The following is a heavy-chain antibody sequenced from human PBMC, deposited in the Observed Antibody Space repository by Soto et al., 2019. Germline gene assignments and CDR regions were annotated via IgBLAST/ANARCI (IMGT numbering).Heavy chain of an antibody. CDR3: AKVVGLPTSYRAIFEY. CDR2: ISFDGGNR. J-gene: IGHJ4*02. Sequence: GGSLRLSCAASGFIFGSYGMHWVRQAPGKGLEWVAVISFDGGNRYYADSVKGRFTISRDNSINTLYLQMNSLRAEDTAMYYCAKVVGLPTSYRAIFEYWGQGTLVTVSS. CDR1: GFIFGSYG. D-gene: IGHD1-26*01. V-gene: IGHV3-30*18.